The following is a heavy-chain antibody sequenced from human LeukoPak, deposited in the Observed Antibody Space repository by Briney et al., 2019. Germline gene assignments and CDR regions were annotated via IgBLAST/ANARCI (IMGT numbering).Heavy chain of an antibody. CDR3: AKGHSYSSNWPLDY. V-gene: IGHV3-9*03. Sequence: PGRSLRLSCAASGFTFDDYAMHWVRQAPGKGLEWVSGLSWDSGSIGYADSVKGRFTISRDNAKNSLYLQMNSLRAEDMALYYCAKGHSYSSNWPLDYWGQGTLVTVSS. D-gene: IGHD6-13*01. CDR1: GFTFDDYA. J-gene: IGHJ4*02. CDR2: LSWDSGSI.